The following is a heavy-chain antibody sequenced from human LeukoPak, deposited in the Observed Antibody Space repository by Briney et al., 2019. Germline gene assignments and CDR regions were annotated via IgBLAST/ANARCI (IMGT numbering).Heavy chain of an antibody. CDR2: IDPSDSKI. D-gene: IGHD6-13*01. V-gene: IGHV5-10-1*01. Sequence: GESLRISCKGAVDYFTSYWISWVRQMPGKGLEWMGRIDPSDSKINYSPSFQGHVTISADKSISTAYLQWSSLKASDTAMYYCAAGIDHWGQGTLVTVSS. CDR1: VDYFTSYW. J-gene: IGHJ4*02. CDR3: AAGIDH.